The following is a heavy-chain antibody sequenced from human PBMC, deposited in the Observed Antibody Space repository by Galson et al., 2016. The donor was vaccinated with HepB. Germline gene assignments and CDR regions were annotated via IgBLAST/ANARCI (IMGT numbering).Heavy chain of an antibody. J-gene: IGHJ6*03. V-gene: IGHV3-49*03. CDR2: IRSKAYGETT. CDR3: YREILVSPANKVLRYLDRLANHFFYYMDV. D-gene: IGHD3-9*01. CDR1: GFTFGDYA. Sequence: SLRLSCAASGFTFGDYAMSWFRQASGKGLEWVGFIRSKAYGETTEYAASVKGRFTISRDDPKSIAYLQMNSLKTEDTAVYYCYREILVSPANKVLRYLDRLANHFFYYMDVWGKGTTVTVSS.